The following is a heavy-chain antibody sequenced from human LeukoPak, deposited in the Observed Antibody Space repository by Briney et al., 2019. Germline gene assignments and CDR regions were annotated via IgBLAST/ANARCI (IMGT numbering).Heavy chain of an antibody. CDR2: ISADESIK. J-gene: IGHJ4*02. CDR3: AKSSSSGYSDY. D-gene: IGHD3-22*01. V-gene: IGHV3-30*18. Sequence: GRSLRLSCAASGFTFSSYAMHWVRQAPGKGLEWVAVISADESIKYYADSVKGRFTISRDSSMATLYLQMNSLRAEDTAVYYCAKSSSSGYSDYWGQGTLVTVSS. CDR1: GFTFSSYA.